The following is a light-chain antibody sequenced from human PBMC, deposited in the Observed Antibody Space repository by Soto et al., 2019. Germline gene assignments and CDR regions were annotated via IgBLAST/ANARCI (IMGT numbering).Light chain of an antibody. Sequence: EIVLTQSPGTLSLSPGERATLSCRASQNVDSNYLAWYQQKPGQAPRIIIFGASGRATGIPVRFSGSGSVTDFTLTISRLEPEDFAVYYCQQYGSLSWSFGQGMKV. CDR2: GAS. CDR3: QQYGSLSWS. CDR1: QNVDSNY. V-gene: IGKV3-20*01. J-gene: IGKJ1*01.